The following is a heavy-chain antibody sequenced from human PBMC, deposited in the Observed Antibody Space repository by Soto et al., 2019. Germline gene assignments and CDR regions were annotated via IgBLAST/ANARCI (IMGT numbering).Heavy chain of an antibody. Sequence: SETLSLTCAVLDGSFRGYYWSWIRQPPGKGLEWIGEINHSGSTNYNPSLKSRVTISVDTSKNQFSLKLSSVTAADTAVYYCARNLGYCSSTSCYAYRPYYYYYYMDVWGKGTTVTVSS. CDR1: DGSFRGYY. CDR3: ARNLGYCSSTSCYAYRPYYYYYYMDV. J-gene: IGHJ6*03. D-gene: IGHD2-2*01. CDR2: INHSGST. V-gene: IGHV4-34*01.